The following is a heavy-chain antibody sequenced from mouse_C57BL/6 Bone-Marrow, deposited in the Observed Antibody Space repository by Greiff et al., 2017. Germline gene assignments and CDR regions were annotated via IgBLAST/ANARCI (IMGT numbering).Heavy chain of an antibody. CDR2: IDPETGGT. CDR3: TRGYYYYGSPWFAY. J-gene: IGHJ3*01. V-gene: IGHV1-15*01. D-gene: IGHD1-1*01. CDR1: GYTFTDYE. Sequence: VKLMESGAELVRPGASVTLSCTASGYTFTDYEMHWVQQTPVHGLEWIGAIDPETGGTAYNQKFKGKAILTADTSSSTAYMELRSLTSEDSAVYYCTRGYYYYGSPWFAYWGQGTRVTVSA.